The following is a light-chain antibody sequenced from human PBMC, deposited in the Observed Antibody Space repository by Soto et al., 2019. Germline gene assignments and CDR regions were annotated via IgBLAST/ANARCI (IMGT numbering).Light chain of an antibody. CDR2: DAS. Sequence: EIVLTQSPATLSLSPGERVTLSCRASQSVSSYLAWYQQKPGQAPRLLIYDASNRATGIPARFSGSGSGTDFTLTINSLEPEDFAVYYCQQRSNWPRGTFGQGTKLEIK. CDR1: QSVSSY. J-gene: IGKJ2*02. V-gene: IGKV3-11*01. CDR3: QQRSNWPRGT.